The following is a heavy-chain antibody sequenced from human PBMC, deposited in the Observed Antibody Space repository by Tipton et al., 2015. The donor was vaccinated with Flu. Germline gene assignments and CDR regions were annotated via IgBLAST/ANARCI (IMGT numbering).Heavy chain of an antibody. Sequence: QSGPEVKKPGASVKVSCKASGYTFTSYNIHWVRQAPGQGLEWMGLIYPAGGGVSYAQKFQGRVIMTRDKSTGTVYMDLSSLRSEDTAMYYCARDKGGGTYTFDVWGQGTMVTVSS. V-gene: IGHV1-46*01. CDR2: IYPAGGGV. D-gene: IGHD1-1*01. CDR1: GYTFTSYN. J-gene: IGHJ3*01. CDR3: ARDKGGGTYTFDV.